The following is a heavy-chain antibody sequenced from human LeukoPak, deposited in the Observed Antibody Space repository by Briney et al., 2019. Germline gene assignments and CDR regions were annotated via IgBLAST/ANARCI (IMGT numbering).Heavy chain of an antibody. CDR1: GYTFTGYY. J-gene: IGHJ4*02. CDR2: INPNSGGT. Sequence: ASVKVPCKASGYTFTGYYMHWVRQAPGQGLEWMGWINPNSGGTNYAQKLQGRVTMTRDTSISTAYMELSRLRSDDTAVYYCARDYGDYGGGYYFDYWGQGTLVTVSS. CDR3: ARDYGDYGGGYYFDY. D-gene: IGHD4-17*01. V-gene: IGHV1-2*02.